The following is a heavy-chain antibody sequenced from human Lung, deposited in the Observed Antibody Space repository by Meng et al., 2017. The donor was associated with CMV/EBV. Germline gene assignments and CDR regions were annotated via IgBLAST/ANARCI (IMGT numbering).Heavy chain of an antibody. Sequence: SVXVSXXISGDGFSSYSVTWVRLAPGQGLEWMGVIIPIIGVTNYAQKFQGRVAITADKSRNTAYMELSSLRSDDTAFYYCARGPGGSGSYYIDWGQGTLVTVYS. CDR1: GDGFSSYS. CDR2: IIPIIGVT. V-gene: IGHV1-69*10. CDR3: ARGPGGSGSYYID. D-gene: IGHD3-10*01. J-gene: IGHJ4*02.